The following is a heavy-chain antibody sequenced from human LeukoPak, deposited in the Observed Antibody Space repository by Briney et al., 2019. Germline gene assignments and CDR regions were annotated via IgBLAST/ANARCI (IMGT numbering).Heavy chain of an antibody. V-gene: IGHV3-30*03. D-gene: IGHD7-27*01. Sequence: GGSLRLSCAASGFTFSSYGMHWVRQAPGKGLEWVAVISYDGSNKYYADSVKGRFTISRENARNSLYLQMNSLRAADTAVYYCARIHTSISGEDFPRVFDYWGQGTLVTVSS. J-gene: IGHJ4*02. CDR1: GFTFSSYG. CDR2: ISYDGSNK. CDR3: ARIHTSISGEDFPRVFDY.